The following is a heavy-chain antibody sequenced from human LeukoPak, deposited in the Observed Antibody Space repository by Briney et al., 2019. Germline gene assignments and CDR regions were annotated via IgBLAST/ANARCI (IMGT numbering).Heavy chain of an antibody. D-gene: IGHD2-21*01. CDR1: GGSSSSYY. J-gene: IGHJ4*02. CDR3: SRGGGDFPLDY. Sequence: SETLSLTCTVSGGSSSSYYCSWVRQPPGKGLGLIGYIYYSGSTNFNPSLKSRVTISVDTSKKQFSLTLSPVTAADTAVYYFSRGGGDFPLDYWGQGTLVTVSS. V-gene: IGHV4-59*01. CDR2: IYYSGST.